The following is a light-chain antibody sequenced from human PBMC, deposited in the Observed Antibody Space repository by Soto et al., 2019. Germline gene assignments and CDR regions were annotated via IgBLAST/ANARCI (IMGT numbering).Light chain of an antibody. V-gene: IGLV1-44*01. J-gene: IGLJ3*02. CDR2: SDN. Sequence: QSVLTQPPSASGTPGQRVTMSCSGSSSNIGINTVNWYQQLPGTAPKLLIYSDNQRPSGVPDRFSGSKSGTSAALAISGLQSEEEADYYCAAWDDSLNGWVFGGGTKLTVL. CDR3: AAWDDSLNGWV. CDR1: SSNIGINT.